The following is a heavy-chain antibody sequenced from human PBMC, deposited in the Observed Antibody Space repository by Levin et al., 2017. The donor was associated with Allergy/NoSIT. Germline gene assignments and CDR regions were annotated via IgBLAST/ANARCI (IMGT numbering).Heavy chain of an antibody. CDR2: ASAYNGNT. D-gene: IGHD5-24*01. CDR1: GYTFTSFA. Sequence: GESLKISCKALGYTFTSFAISWVRQAPGQGLEWLGWASAYNGNTNYAQRFLGRVTMTTDTSTSTAYMVLRSLRFDDTAVYYCARDLGDGYNKWLDYWGQGSLVTVSS. V-gene: IGHV1-18*01. CDR3: ARDLGDGYNKWLDY. J-gene: IGHJ4*02.